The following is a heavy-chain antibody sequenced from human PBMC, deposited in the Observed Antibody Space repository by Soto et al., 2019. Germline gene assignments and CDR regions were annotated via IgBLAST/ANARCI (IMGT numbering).Heavy chain of an antibody. J-gene: IGHJ4*02. CDR1: GGSIISGY. Sequence: PSETLSLTCTVSGGSIISGYWSWIRQPPGKGLEWIGYISYSGNTNYNPSLKSRVTMSVDTPKNQFSLRLSSMTTADTAVYYCAGLRGYAGSPIDYWGQGALVTVSS. CDR3: AGLRGYAGSPIDY. CDR2: ISYSGNT. V-gene: IGHV4-59*01. D-gene: IGHD2-15*01.